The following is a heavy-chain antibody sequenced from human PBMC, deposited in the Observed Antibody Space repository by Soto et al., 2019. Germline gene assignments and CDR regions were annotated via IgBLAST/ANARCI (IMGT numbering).Heavy chain of an antibody. D-gene: IGHD7-27*01. V-gene: IGHV4-34*01. J-gene: IGHJ4*02. CDR2: IDHSGST. CDR3: ARSPANWDGEFDF. Sequence: SETLSLTCAVYGGSFSAFYWTWIRQPPGKGLEWIGEIDHSGSTNYNPSLKSRLTISVDTSKNQFSLKLSSVTAADSAVYYCARSPANWDGEFDFWGQGILVPSPQ. CDR1: GGSFSAFY.